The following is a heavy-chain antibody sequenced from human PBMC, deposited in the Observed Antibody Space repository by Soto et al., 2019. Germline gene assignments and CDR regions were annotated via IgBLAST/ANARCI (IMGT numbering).Heavy chain of an antibody. V-gene: IGHV1-58*02. CDR2: IVVGSGNT. Sequence: SVKVSCKASGFTFTSSAMQWVRQARGQRLEWIGWIVVGSGNTNYAQKFQERVTITRDMSTSTAYMELSSLRSEDTAVYYCAADSEGVYYYMDVWGKGTTVTVSS. CDR1: GFTFTSSA. D-gene: IGHD2-8*01. CDR3: AADSEGVYYYMDV. J-gene: IGHJ6*03.